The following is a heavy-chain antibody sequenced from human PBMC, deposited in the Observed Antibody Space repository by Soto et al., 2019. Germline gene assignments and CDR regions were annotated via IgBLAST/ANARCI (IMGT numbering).Heavy chain of an antibody. J-gene: IGHJ6*02. V-gene: IGHV3-30-3*01. CDR3: ARDREDIVLVPAETGYYGMDV. D-gene: IGHD2-2*01. Sequence: PGGSLRLSCAASGFTFSSYAMHWVRQAPGKGLEWVAVISYDGNNKYYADSVQGRFTISRDNSKNTLYLQMNSLRAEDTAVYYCARDREDIVLVPAETGYYGMDVWGQGTTVTVSS. CDR1: GFTFSSYA. CDR2: ISYDGNNK.